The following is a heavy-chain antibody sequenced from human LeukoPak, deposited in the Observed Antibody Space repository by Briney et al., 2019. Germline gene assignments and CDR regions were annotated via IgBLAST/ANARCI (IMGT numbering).Heavy chain of an antibody. CDR3: ARVGYDSSGYIAFDI. CDR2: IYYSGST. Sequence: SETLSLTCTVSGGSISSYYWSWIRQPPGKGLEWMGYIYYSGSTNYNPSLKSRVTISVDTSKNQFSLKLSSVTAADTAVYYCARVGYDSSGYIAFDIWGQGTMVTVSS. D-gene: IGHD3-22*01. CDR1: GGSISSYY. J-gene: IGHJ3*02. V-gene: IGHV4-59*01.